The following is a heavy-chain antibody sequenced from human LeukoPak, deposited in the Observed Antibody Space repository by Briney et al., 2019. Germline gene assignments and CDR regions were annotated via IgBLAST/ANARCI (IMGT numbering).Heavy chain of an antibody. CDR1: GGSISSYY. CDR2: IYSSGST. CDR3: ARGLWGPGSIGY. V-gene: IGHV4-4*07. D-gene: IGHD3-16*01. J-gene: IGHJ4*02. Sequence: SETLSLTCTVSGGSISSYYWSWIRQPAGKGLEWIGRIYSSGSTNYNSSLKSRVTMSEDTSKNQFSLKLSSVTAADTAVYYCARGLWGPGSIGYWGQGTLVTVSS.